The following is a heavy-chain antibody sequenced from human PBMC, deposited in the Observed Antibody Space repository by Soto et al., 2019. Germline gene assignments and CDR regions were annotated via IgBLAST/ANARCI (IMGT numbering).Heavy chain of an antibody. J-gene: IGHJ5*02. CDR1: GYSISSSNW. CDR2: IYYSGST. V-gene: IGHV4-28*01. Sequence: SETLSLTCAVSGYSISSSNWWGWIRQPPGKGLEWIGYIYYSGSTYYNPSLKSRVTMSVDTSKNQFSLKLSSVTAVDTAVYYCARMTGYSYGYGFDPWGQGTLVT. D-gene: IGHD5-18*01. CDR3: ARMTGYSYGYGFDP.